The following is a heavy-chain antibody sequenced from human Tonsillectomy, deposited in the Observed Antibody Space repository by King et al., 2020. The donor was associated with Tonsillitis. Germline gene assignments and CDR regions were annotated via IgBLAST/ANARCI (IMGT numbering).Heavy chain of an antibody. V-gene: IGHV3-23*04. D-gene: IGHD3-3*01. J-gene: IGHJ6*02. Sequence: VQLVESGGGLVQPGGSLRLSCAASGFTFSTYAMTWVRQAPGKGLEWVSVMSGAGARTYHADSVKGRLTISRDNSKNTLYMQMYSLRAEETAVYYCAKCPYDFWSGGLYYAMDVWGQGTTVTVSS. CDR2: MSGAGART. CDR1: GFTFSTYA. CDR3: AKCPYDFWSGGLYYAMDV.